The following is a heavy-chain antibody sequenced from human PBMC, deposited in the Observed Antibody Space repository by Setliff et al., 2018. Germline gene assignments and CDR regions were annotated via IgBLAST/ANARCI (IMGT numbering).Heavy chain of an antibody. Sequence: TGGSLRLSCAASGFTVSSFSMHWVRQAPVKGLDWVATLSDDGSNEFYADAGKGRFTIFRDNSKNTLCLQMSSLRADDPAMYYCARDGVFYAMDVWGRGTTVTVSS. CDR1: GFTVSSFS. CDR2: LSDDGSNE. J-gene: IGHJ6*02. CDR3: ARDGVFYAMDV. D-gene: IGHD3-10*01. V-gene: IGHV3-30*03.